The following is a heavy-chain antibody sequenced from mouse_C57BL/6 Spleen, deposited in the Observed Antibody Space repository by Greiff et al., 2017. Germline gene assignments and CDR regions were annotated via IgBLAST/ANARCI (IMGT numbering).Heavy chain of an antibody. V-gene: IGHV1-82*01. CDR1: GYAFSSSW. CDR3: ARRITTDPYFDY. J-gene: IGHJ2*01. D-gene: IGHD1-1*01. Sequence: LQESGPELVKPGASVKISCKASGYAFSSSWMNWVKQRPGKGLEWIGRIYPGDGDTNYNGKFKRKATLTADKSSSTAYMQLSSLTSEDSAVYFCARRITTDPYFDYWGQGTTLTVSS. CDR2: IYPGDGDT.